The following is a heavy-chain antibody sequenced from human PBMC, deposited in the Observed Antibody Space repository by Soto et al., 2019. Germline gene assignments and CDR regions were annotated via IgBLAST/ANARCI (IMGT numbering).Heavy chain of an antibody. CDR3: ARDDGEGDYYYYGMDV. Sequence: SETLSLTCAVSGGTIASTNFWTCVRQPPGKGLEWIGEIFHSGRTNYNPSLESRVTISIDMSKNQFSLNLTSVTAADTAVYYCARDDGEGDYYYYGMDVWGQGTTVTVSS. CDR2: IFHSGRT. CDR1: GGTIASTNF. V-gene: IGHV4-4*02. D-gene: IGHD4-17*01. J-gene: IGHJ6*02.